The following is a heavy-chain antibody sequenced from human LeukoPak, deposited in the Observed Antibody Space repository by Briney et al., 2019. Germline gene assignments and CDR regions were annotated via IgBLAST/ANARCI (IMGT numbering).Heavy chain of an antibody. CDR2: INHSGST. CDR1: GGSFSGYY. V-gene: IGHV4-34*01. J-gene: IGHJ4*02. CDR3: ASRLGELSLYPGLY. Sequence: PSETLSLTCAVYGGSFSGYYWSWIRQPPGKGLEWIGEINHSGSTNYNPSLKSRVTISVDTSKNQFSLKLSSVTAADTAVYYCASRLGELSLYPGLYWGQGTLVTVSS. D-gene: IGHD3-16*02.